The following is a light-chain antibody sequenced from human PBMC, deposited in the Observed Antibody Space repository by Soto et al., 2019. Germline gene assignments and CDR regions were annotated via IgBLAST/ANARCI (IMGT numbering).Light chain of an antibody. CDR2: DIS. Sequence: EIVLTQSPGTLSLSPGERATLSCRASQSVSSSYLAWYQQKPGQAPRLLIYDISTRATGIPTRFSGSGSGTEFTLTISSLQSEDFAVYYCQQHGDAPITFGQGTRLEIK. J-gene: IGKJ5*01. V-gene: IGKV3-20*01. CDR1: QSVSSSY. CDR3: QQHGDAPIT.